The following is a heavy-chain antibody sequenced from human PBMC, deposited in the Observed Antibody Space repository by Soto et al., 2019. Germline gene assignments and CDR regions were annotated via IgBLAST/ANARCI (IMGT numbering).Heavy chain of an antibody. CDR3: AKGEEAYYYGSGNSPRYYYGMDV. D-gene: IGHD3-10*01. J-gene: IGHJ6*02. CDR2: ISTSSAYI. CDR1: GFSIPNFG. V-gene: IGHV3-21*04. Sequence: GGSLRLSCAVSGFSIPNFGVTWVRQSPGKGLEWVSSISTSSAYINYAESVKGRFTISRDNAKNSLYLQMNSLRAEDTAVYYCAKGEEAYYYGSGNSPRYYYGMDVWGQGTTVTVSS.